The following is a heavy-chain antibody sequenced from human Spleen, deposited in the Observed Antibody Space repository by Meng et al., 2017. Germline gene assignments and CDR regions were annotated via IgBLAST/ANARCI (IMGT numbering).Heavy chain of an antibody. V-gene: IGHV3-23*01. CDR2: ISGSGGST. J-gene: IGHJ4*02. CDR1: GFSVSSNY. Sequence: GESLKISCAASGFSVSSNYMSWVRQAPGKGLEWVPAISGSGGSTYYADSVKGRFTISRDNSKNTLYVQMNSLRAEDTAVYYCARSSSGWYLYYFDYWGQGTLVTVSS. D-gene: IGHD6-19*01. CDR3: ARSSSGWYLYYFDY.